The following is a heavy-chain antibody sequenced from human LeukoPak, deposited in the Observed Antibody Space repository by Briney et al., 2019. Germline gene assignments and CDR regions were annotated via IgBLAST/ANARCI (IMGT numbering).Heavy chain of an antibody. CDR3: TRVQAGRSGLMDV. V-gene: IGHV3-74*01. Sequence: PGGSLRLSCAASGFTLNGYWMHWVRQAPGEGLVWVSRIDPDGSTTNYAESVKGRFTTSRDNAKNTVYLQMTSLRAEDTALYYCTRVQAGRSGLMDVWGRGTTVTVSS. J-gene: IGHJ6*02. D-gene: IGHD2-8*02. CDR1: GFTLNGYW. CDR2: IDPDGSTT.